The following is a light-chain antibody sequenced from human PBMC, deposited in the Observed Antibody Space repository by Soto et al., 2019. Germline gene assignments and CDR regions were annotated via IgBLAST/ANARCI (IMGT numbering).Light chain of an antibody. CDR1: QSVSSY. CDR3: QQRTDCPMT. CDR2: GAS. V-gene: IGKV3-11*01. Sequence: EIVLTQSPATLSLSPGERATLSCRASQSVSSYLAWYQQRPGQAPRLLIYGASNRATGIPARFSGSGSGTDFTLTISSLEAEDFPVYYCQQRTDCPMTFGQGTRLEMK. J-gene: IGKJ5*01.